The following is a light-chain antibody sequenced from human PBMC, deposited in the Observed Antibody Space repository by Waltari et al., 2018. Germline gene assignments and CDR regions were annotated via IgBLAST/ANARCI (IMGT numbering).Light chain of an antibody. Sequence: EIVLTQSPATLSLSPGERATLPCRASQSVSSYLAWYQQKPGQAPRLLIYDASNRATGIPARFSGSGSGTDFTLTISSLEPEDFAVYYCQQRSTPLTFGGGTKVEIK. CDR2: DAS. CDR1: QSVSSY. V-gene: IGKV3-11*01. CDR3: QQRSTPLT. J-gene: IGKJ4*01.